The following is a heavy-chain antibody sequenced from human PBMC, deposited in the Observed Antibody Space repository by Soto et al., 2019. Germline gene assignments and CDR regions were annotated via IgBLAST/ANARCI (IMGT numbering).Heavy chain of an antibody. J-gene: IGHJ4*02. V-gene: IGHV4-59*01. D-gene: IGHD1-26*01. Sequence: SETLSLTCTVSGGSISSYYWSWIRQPPGKGLEWIGYIYYSGSTNYNPSLKSRVTISVDTSKNQFSLKLSSVTAADTAVYYCAKETYSGSSHFDYWGLGTLVTVSS. CDR1: GGSISSYY. CDR3: AKETYSGSSHFDY. CDR2: IYYSGST.